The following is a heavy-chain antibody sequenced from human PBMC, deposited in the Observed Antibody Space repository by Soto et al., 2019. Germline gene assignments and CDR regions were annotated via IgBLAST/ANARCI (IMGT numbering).Heavy chain of an antibody. CDR1: GGTFSSYA. Sequence: SVKVSCKASGGTFSSYAISWLRQSPGQGLEWMGGIIPIFGTANYAQKFQGRVTITADKSTSTAYMELSSLRSEDTAVYYCARGSVRYCSSTSCYIWFDPWGQGTLVTVSS. CDR2: IIPIFGTA. D-gene: IGHD2-2*02. CDR3: ARGSVRYCSSTSCYIWFDP. V-gene: IGHV1-69*06. J-gene: IGHJ5*02.